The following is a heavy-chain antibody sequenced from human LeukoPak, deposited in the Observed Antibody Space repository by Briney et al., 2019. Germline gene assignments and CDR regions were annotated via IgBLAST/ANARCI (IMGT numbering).Heavy chain of an antibody. Sequence: SEKVSCKASGGTFSSYAISWVRQAPGQGLEWMGGIIPIFGTANYAQKFQGRVTITTDESTSTAYMELSSLRSEDTAVYYCAKISLTGYYTDDAFDIWGQGTMVTVSS. CDR2: IIPIFGTA. CDR1: GGTFSSYA. D-gene: IGHD3-9*01. CDR3: AKISLTGYYTDDAFDI. V-gene: IGHV1-69*05. J-gene: IGHJ3*02.